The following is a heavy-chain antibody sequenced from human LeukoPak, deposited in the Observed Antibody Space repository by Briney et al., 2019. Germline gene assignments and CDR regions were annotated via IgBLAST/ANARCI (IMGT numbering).Heavy chain of an antibody. Sequence: ASVKVSCKASGYTFTIYGISWVLQAPGQGLEWMGWISACNGNTNYAQKLQGRVTMTTDTSTSTAYMELRSLRSDDTAVYYRARDSNSSSWYSMDLIYYYGMDVWGQGTTVTVSS. V-gene: IGHV1-18*01. J-gene: IGHJ6*02. D-gene: IGHD6-13*01. CDR3: ARDSNSSSWYSMDLIYYYGMDV. CDR2: ISACNGNT. CDR1: GYTFTIYG.